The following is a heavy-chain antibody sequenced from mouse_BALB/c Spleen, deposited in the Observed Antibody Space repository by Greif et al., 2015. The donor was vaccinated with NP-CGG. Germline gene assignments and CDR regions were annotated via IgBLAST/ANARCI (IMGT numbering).Heavy chain of an antibody. D-gene: IGHD4-1*01. CDR3: ARRTGTETMDY. Sequence: LMESGPELVKPGASVKTSCKASGYTFTDYYINWVKQKPGQGLEWIGWIYPGSGNTKYNEKFKGKATLTVDTSSSTAYMQLSSLTSEDTAVYFGARRTGTETMDYWGQGTSVTVSS. J-gene: IGHJ4*01. CDR2: IYPGSGNT. CDR1: GYTFTDYY. V-gene: IGHV1-84*02.